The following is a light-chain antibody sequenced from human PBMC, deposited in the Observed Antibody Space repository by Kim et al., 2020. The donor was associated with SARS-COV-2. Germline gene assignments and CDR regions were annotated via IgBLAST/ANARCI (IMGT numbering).Light chain of an antibody. V-gene: IGLV3-21*04. CDR3: QVWDSSSDHPGV. Sequence: PGKTARINWGGNNIGSKSVHWYQQKPGPAPVLVIYYDSDRPSGIPERFSGSNSGNTATLTISRVEAGDEADYYCQVWDSSSDHPGVFGGGTQLTVL. CDR1: NIGSKS. CDR2: YDS. J-gene: IGLJ3*02.